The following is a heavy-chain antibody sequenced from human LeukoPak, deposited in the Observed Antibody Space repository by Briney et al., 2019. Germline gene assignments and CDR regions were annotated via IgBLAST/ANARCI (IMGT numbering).Heavy chain of an antibody. CDR1: GGSISSSSYY. J-gene: IGHJ5*02. CDR2: IYTSGST. V-gene: IGHV4-61*02. Sequence: SETLSLTCTVSGGSISSSSYYWSWIRQPAGKGLEWIGRIYTSGSTNYNPSLKSRVTISVDTSKNQFSLKLSSVTAADTAVYYCARERAAAGRVDPWGQGTLVTVSS. D-gene: IGHD6-13*01. CDR3: ARERAAAGRVDP.